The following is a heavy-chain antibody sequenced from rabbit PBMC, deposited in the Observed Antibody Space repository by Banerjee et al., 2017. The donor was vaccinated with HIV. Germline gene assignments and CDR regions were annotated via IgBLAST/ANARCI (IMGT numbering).Heavy chain of an antibody. D-gene: IGHD4-2*01. Sequence: QEQLKESGGGLVQPGGSLKLSCKASGFSFSSNYWLCWVRQAPGKGLEWIACIGAASTYYATWAKGRFTISKTSSTTVTLQMTSLTAADTATYFCARDAGYAGSNLWGPGTLVTVS. V-gene: IGHV1S45*01. CDR1: GFSFSSNYW. CDR2: IGAAST. J-gene: IGHJ4*01. CDR3: ARDAGYAGSNL.